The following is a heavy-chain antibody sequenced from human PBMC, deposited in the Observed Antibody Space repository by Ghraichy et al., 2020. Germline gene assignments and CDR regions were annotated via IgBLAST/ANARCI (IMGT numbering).Heavy chain of an antibody. V-gene: IGHV4-34*01. CDR2: INHSGST. Sequence: SETLSLTCAVYGGSFSGYYWNWIRQPPGKGLEWIGEINHSGSTNYNPSLKSRVTISVDTSKNQFSLKLSSVTAADTAVYYCARGRGRSPVQLWLRLDYWGQGTLVTVSS. CDR1: GGSFSGYY. CDR3: ARGRGRSPVQLWLRLDY. D-gene: IGHD5-18*01. J-gene: IGHJ4*02.